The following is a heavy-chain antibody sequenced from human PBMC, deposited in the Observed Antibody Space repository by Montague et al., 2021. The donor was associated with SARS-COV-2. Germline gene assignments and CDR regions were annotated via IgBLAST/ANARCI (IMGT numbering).Heavy chain of an antibody. CDR3: TSGREGNYNVMDV. D-gene: IGHD1-1*01. V-gene: IGHV6-1*01. CDR2: TYYRSKWYN. Sequence: CAISGDSVSSHSATWNWVRQSPSRGLEWLGRTYYRSKWYNDYAVSVRGRVTINPDTSKNQFSLQLNSVTPEDTAIYYCTSGREGNYNVMDVWGQGTTVTVSS. CDR1: GDSVSSHSAT. J-gene: IGHJ6*02.